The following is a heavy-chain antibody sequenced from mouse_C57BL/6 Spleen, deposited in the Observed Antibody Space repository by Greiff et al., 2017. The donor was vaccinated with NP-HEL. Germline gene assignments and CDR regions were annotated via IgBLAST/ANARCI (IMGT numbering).Heavy chain of an antibody. D-gene: IGHD2-3*01. CDR1: GYAFSSSW. J-gene: IGHJ4*01. V-gene: IGHV1-82*01. CDR3: ARWIYDGYYYAMDY. CDR2: IYPGDGDT. Sequence: VQLQPSGPELVKPGASVKISCKASGYAFSSSWMNWVKQRPGKGLEWIGRIYPGDGDTNYNGKFKGKATLTADKSSSTAYMQLSSLTSEDSAVYFCARWIYDGYYYAMDYWGQGTSVTVSS.